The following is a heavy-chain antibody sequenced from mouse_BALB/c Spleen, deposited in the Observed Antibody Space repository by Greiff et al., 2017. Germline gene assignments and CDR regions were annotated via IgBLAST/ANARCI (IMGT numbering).Heavy chain of an antibody. V-gene: IGHV3-2*02. J-gene: IGHJ3*01. Sequence: EVKLVESGPGLVKPSQSLSLTCTVTGYSITSDYAWNWIRQFPGNKLEWMGYISYSGSTSYNPSLKSRISITRDTSKNQFFLQLNSVTTEDTATYYCARALYGNYLFAYWGQGTLVTVSA. CDR3: ARALYGNYLFAY. D-gene: IGHD2-1*01. CDR2: ISYSGST. CDR1: GYSITSDYA.